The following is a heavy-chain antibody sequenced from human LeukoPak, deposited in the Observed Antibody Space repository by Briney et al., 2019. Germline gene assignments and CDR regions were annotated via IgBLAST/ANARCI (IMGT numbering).Heavy chain of an antibody. D-gene: IGHD4-23*01. CDR1: GFTFSSYA. CDR3: AQGPVVTPDY. J-gene: IGHJ4*02. Sequence: GGSLRLSCAASGFTFSSYAMRWVRQAPGKGLDWVLAITASGNSTYYADSVKGRFTISRDNSKNTLYLQMNSLRAEDTAVYYCAQGPVVTPDYWGQGTLVTVSS. CDR2: ITASGNST. V-gene: IGHV3-23*01.